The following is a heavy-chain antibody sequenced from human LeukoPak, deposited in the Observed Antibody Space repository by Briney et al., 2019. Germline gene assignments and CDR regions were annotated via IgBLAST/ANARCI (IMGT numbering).Heavy chain of an antibody. Sequence: GASVKVSCKASGGTFSSYAISWVRQAPGQGLEWMGWISAYNGSTNYVQKFQGRVTMTTDTSTSTAYMELRSLRSDDAAVYYCTRDRGELPHSHFDYWGQGTLVTVSS. J-gene: IGHJ4*02. CDR1: GGTFSSYA. D-gene: IGHD1-7*01. CDR3: TRDRGELPHSHFDY. V-gene: IGHV1-18*01. CDR2: ISAYNGST.